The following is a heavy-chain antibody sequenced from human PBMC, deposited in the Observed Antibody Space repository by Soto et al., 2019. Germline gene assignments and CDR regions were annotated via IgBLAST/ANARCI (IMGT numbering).Heavy chain of an antibody. J-gene: IGHJ6*02. CDR1: GGSISGYY. D-gene: IGHD3-10*01. CDR2: IYYSGGP. CDR3: ARGGGAIPSYYYRMDV. V-gene: IGHV4-59*01. Sequence: SETLSLTCTVSGGSISGYYWTWIRQPPGKGLEWIGYIYYSGGPNYNPSLKSRVTISVDTSKNQFSLKLTSVTAADTAVYYCARGGGAIPSYYYRMDVWGQGTTVTVSS.